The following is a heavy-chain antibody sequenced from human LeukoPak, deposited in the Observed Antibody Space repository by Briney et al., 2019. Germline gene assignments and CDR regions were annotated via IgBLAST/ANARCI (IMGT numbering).Heavy chain of an antibody. CDR1: GFTFSSYG. Sequence: GGSLRLSCAASGFTFSSYGMHWVRQAPGKGLQWVAFVRYDGSNKYYADSLKGRFTISRDNSKNTLYLQMNSLGTEDTAVYYCAKDWGGSFYLFDYWGPGTLVTVSS. CDR2: VRYDGSNK. D-gene: IGHD1-26*01. J-gene: IGHJ4*02. V-gene: IGHV3-30*02. CDR3: AKDWGGSFYLFDY.